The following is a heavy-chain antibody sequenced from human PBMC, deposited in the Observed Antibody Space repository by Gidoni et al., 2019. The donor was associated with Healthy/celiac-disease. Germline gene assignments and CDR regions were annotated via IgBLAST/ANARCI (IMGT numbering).Heavy chain of an antibody. V-gene: IGHV4-4*07. D-gene: IGHD2-2*01. CDR3: AREKFTSYFDY. CDR2: IYTSGSP. J-gene: IGHJ4*02. CDR1: GGTISSYY. Sequence: QVQLQESRPGLVTPSVTLSLPCTVSGGTISSYYWSWIRQPAGQGLEWIGRIYTSGSPNSNPSLKSRVTMSVDTSKNQFSLRLRSVAAADTAVYYCAREKFTSYFDYWGQGTLVTVSS.